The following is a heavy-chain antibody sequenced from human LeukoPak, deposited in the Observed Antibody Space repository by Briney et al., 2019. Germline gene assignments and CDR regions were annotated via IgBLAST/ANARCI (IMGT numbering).Heavy chain of an antibody. CDR2: IYYSGST. J-gene: IGHJ4*02. CDR1: GGSISSSSYY. CDR3: ARLYYDSSGYYQICYFDY. D-gene: IGHD3-22*01. V-gene: IGHV4-39*01. Sequence: SETLSLTCTVSGGSISSSSYYWGWIRQPPGKELEWIGSIYYSGSTYYNPSLKSRVTISVDTSKNQFSLNLSSVTAADTAVYYCARLYYDSSGYYQICYFDYWGQGTLVTASS.